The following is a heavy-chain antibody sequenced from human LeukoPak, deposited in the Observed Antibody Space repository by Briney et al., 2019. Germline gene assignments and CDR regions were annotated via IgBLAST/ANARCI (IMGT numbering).Heavy chain of an antibody. CDR3: ISVRRGNSIDY. CDR2: ISHSGST. CDR1: GGSFTGYY. D-gene: IGHD1/OR15-1a*01. Sequence: SVTLSLTCAIHGGSFTGYYWSWIRQPPGKGLEWIGEISHSGSTNYNPSLKSRVTISIDTSNNQFSLKLSSVTAADTAVYYCISVRRGNSIDYRGQGTLVTVSS. J-gene: IGHJ4*02. V-gene: IGHV4-34*03.